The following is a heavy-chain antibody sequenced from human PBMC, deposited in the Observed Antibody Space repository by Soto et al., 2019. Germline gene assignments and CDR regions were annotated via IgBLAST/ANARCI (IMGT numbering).Heavy chain of an antibody. V-gene: IGHV1-69*13. J-gene: IGHJ3*02. CDR3: ASYCSGGSCYHSAFDI. CDR2: IIPIFGTA. Sequence: SVKVSCKASGGTFSSYAISWVREAPGQGLEWMGGIIPIFGTANYAQKFQGRITITADESTSTAYMELSSLRSEDTAVYYCASYCSGGSCYHSAFDIWGQGTMVTVSS. CDR1: GGTFSSYA. D-gene: IGHD2-15*01.